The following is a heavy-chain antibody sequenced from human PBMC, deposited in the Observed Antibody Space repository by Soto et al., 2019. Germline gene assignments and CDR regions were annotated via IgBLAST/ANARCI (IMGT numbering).Heavy chain of an antibody. V-gene: IGHV4-31*03. CDR3: ARAKKGIAAAENWFDP. CDR2: IYYSGST. CDR1: GGSISSGGYY. Sequence: QVQLQESGPGLVKPSQTLSLTCTVSGGSISSGGYYWSWIRQHPGKGLEWIGYIYYSGSTYYNPSLKSRVTISGDTSKNQFSLELSYVNAADTAVYYCARAKKGIAAAENWFDPWGQGTLVTVSS. J-gene: IGHJ5*02. D-gene: IGHD6-13*01.